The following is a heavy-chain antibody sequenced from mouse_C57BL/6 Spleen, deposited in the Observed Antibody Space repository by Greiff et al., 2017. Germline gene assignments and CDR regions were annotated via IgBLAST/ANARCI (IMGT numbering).Heavy chain of an antibody. J-gene: IGHJ1*03. D-gene: IGHD4-1*01. Sequence: LMESGPELVKPGASVKISCKASGYTFTDYYINWVKQRPGQGLEWIGWIYPGSGNTKYNEKFKGKATLTVDTSSSTAYMQLSSLTSEDSAVYFCASSLGRRWGWYFDVWGTGTTVTVSS. CDR3: ASSLGRRWGWYFDV. V-gene: IGHV1-84*01. CDR1: GYTFTDYY. CDR2: IYPGSGNT.